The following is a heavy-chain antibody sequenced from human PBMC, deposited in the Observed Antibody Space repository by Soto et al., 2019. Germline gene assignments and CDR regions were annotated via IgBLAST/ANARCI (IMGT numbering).Heavy chain of an antibody. J-gene: IGHJ5*02. CDR3: AKDDAYCYYAPNNWFDP. D-gene: IGHD3-22*01. CDR2: ISGSGGST. CDR1: GFTFSSYA. Sequence: EVQLLESGGGLVQPGGSLRLSCAASGFTFSSYAMSWVRQAPGKGLEWVSAISGSGGSTYYADSVKGRFTISRDNSKNTLYLQMNSLRAEDTAVYYCAKDDAYCYYAPNNWFDPWGQGTLVTVSS. V-gene: IGHV3-23*01.